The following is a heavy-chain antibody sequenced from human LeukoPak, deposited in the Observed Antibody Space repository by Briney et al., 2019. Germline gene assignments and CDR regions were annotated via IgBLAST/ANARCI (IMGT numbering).Heavy chain of an antibody. CDR1: GFTFGDYA. Sequence: GGSLRLSCTASGFTFGDYAMSWVRQAPGKGLEWVGFIRSKAYGGTTEYAASVKGRFTISRDNSKSIAYLQMNSLKTEDTAVYYCTSNGDYLDYWGQGTLVTVSS. CDR3: TSNGDYLDY. CDR2: IRSKAYGGTT. V-gene: IGHV3-49*04. J-gene: IGHJ4*02. D-gene: IGHD4-17*01.